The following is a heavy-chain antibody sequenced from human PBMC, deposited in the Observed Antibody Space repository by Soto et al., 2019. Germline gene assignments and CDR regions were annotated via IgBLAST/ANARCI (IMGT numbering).Heavy chain of an antibody. J-gene: IGHJ6*02. CDR3: AKDLAVFLEWLPRSYYYYYGMDV. Sequence: GGSLRLSCAASGFTFSSYGMHWVRQAPGKGLEWVAVISYDGSNKYYADSVKGRFTISRDNSKNTLYLQMNSLRAEDTAVYYCAKDLAVFLEWLPRSYYYYYGMDVWGQGTTVTVSS. V-gene: IGHV3-30*18. D-gene: IGHD3-3*01. CDR1: GFTFSSYG. CDR2: ISYDGSNK.